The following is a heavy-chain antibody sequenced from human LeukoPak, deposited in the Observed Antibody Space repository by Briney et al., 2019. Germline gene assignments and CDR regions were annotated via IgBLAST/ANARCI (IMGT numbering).Heavy chain of an antibody. V-gene: IGHV4-34*01. J-gene: IGHJ3*02. Sequence: SETLSLTCAVYGGSFSGYYWSWIRQPPGKGLEWIGETNHSGSTNYNPSLKSRVTISVDTSKNQFSLKLSSVTAADTAVYYCAREEMATISDAFDIWGQGTMVTVSS. CDR3: AREEMATISDAFDI. CDR2: TNHSGST. CDR1: GGSFSGYY. D-gene: IGHD5-24*01.